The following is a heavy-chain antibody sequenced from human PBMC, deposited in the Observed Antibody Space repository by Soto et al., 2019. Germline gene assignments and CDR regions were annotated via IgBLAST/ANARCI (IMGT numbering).Heavy chain of an antibody. CDR1: GGSISSGGYY. J-gene: IGHJ6*03. Sequence: SETLSLTCTVSGGSISSGGYYWSWIRQHPGKGLEWIGYIYYSGSTYYNPSLKSRVTISVDTSKNQFSLKLSSVTAADTAVYYCARADIVATMHYYYMDVWGKGTTVTVSS. CDR3: ARADIVATMHYYYMDV. D-gene: IGHD5-12*01. CDR2: IYYSGST. V-gene: IGHV4-31*03.